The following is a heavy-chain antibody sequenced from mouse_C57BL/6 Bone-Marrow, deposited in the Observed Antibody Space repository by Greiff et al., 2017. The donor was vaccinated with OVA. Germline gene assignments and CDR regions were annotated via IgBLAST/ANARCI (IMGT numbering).Heavy chain of an antibody. CDR2: IDPEDGET. CDR1: GFNIKDYY. J-gene: IGHJ2*01. D-gene: IGHD2-1*01. CDR3: ALSSYYDNYGYFDY. V-gene: IGHV14-2*01. Sequence: VQLQQPGAELVKPGASVKLSCTASGFNIKDYYMHWVKQRTEQGLEWIGRIDPEDGETKYDTKFQGKATITADTSSNTAYLQLSSLTSDDTAVDYYALSSYYDNYGYFDYWGQGTTLTVSS.